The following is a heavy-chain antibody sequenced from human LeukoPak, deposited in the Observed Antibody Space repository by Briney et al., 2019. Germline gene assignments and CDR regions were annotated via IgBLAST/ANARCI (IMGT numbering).Heavy chain of an antibody. V-gene: IGHV3-23*01. D-gene: IGHD2-15*01. CDR1: GFTFSSYA. J-gene: IGHJ6*02. Sequence: GGSLRLSCAASGFTFSSYAMSWVRQAPGEGLEWVSAISGSGGSTYYADSVKGRFTISRDNSKNTLYLQMNSLRVEDTAVYYCAKERKGYCSGGSCYPTNGMDVWGQGTTVTVSS. CDR3: AKERKGYCSGGSCYPTNGMDV. CDR2: ISGSGGST.